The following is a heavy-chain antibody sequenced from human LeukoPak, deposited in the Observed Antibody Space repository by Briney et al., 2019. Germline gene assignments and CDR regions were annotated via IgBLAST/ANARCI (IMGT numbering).Heavy chain of an antibody. D-gene: IGHD3-16*01. CDR2: IKQDGSEK. J-gene: IGHJ4*02. CDR1: GFTFSSYW. Sequence: GGSLRLSCAASGFTFSSYWMSWVRQAPGKGLEWVANIKQDGSEKYYVDSVKGRFTISRDNAKNSLYLQMNSLRAEDTAVYYCARDMPLYYDYVWGPGGYWGQGTLVTVSS. V-gene: IGHV3-7*01. CDR3: ARDMPLYYDYVWGPGGY.